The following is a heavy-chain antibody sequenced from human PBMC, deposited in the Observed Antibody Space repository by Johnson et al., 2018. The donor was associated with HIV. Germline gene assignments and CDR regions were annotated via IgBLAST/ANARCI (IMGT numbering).Heavy chain of an antibody. CDR1: GFTFSSYA. CDR3: ARDGAQQLARDAFDI. J-gene: IGHJ3*02. D-gene: IGHD6-13*01. Sequence: VQLVESGGGVVQPGRSLRLSCAASGFTFSSYAMHWVRQAPGKGLEWVAVISYDGGNKYYADSVKGRFTISRDNSKNTLYLQMNSLRAEDTAVYYCARDGAQQLARDAFDIWGQGTMVTVSS. V-gene: IGHV3-30*04. CDR2: ISYDGGNK.